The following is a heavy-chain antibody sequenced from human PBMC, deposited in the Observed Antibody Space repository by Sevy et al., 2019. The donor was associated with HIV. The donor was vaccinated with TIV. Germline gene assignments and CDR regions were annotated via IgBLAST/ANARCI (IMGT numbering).Heavy chain of an antibody. CDR3: ARTVGGSYRYYFDY. J-gene: IGHJ4*02. CDR1: GYTFTSYG. CDR2: ISAYNGNT. D-gene: IGHD3-16*02. Sequence: ASVKVSCKASGYTFTSYGISWVRQAPGQGLEWMGWISAYNGNTNYAQKLQGRVTMTTDTSTSTAYMELRSMRSDDTAVYYCARTVGGSYRYYFDYWGQGTLVTVSS. V-gene: IGHV1-18*04.